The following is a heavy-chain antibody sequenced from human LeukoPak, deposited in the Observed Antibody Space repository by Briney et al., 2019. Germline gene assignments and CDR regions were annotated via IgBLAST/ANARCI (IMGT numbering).Heavy chain of an antibody. CDR1: GGSISSYY. V-gene: IGHV4-59*12. Sequence: SETLSLTCTVSGGSISSYYWSWIRQPPGRGLEWIGYIYYSGSTTYNPSLKSRVTISVDTSKNQFSLKLSSVTAADTAVYYCARDPFGELFSSFDYWGQGTLVTVSS. CDR3: ARDPFGELFSSFDY. J-gene: IGHJ4*02. CDR2: IYYSGST. D-gene: IGHD3-10*01.